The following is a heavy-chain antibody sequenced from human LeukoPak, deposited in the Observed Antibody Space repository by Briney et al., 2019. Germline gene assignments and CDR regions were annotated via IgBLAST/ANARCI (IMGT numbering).Heavy chain of an antibody. J-gene: IGHJ4*02. Sequence: GGSLRLSCAASGFTFSSYWMHWVRQAPGKGLVWVSRINSDGSSTGYADSVKGRFTISRDNAKNTLYLQMNSLRAEDTAEYYCARDPSLFAGYFDYWGQGTLVTVSS. CDR3: ARDPSLFAGYFDY. CDR2: INSDGSST. D-gene: IGHD3-10*02. V-gene: IGHV3-74*01. CDR1: GFTFSSYW.